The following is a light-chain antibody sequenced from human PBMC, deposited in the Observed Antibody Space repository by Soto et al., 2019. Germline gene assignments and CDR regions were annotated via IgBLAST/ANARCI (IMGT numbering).Light chain of an antibody. CDR3: LLSHSGARGV. Sequence: QAVVTQEPSLTVSPGGTVTLTCGSSTGAVTSGHYPYWFQQKPGQALRTLIYDTSNKHSWTPARFSGSLLGGKAALTLSGAQPEDEAEYYCLLSHSGARGVFGGGTKVTVL. J-gene: IGLJ2*01. CDR1: TGAVTSGHY. CDR2: DTS. V-gene: IGLV7-46*01.